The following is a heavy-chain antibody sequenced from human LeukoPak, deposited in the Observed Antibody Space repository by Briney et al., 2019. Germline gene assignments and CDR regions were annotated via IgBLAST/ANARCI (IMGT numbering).Heavy chain of an antibody. CDR3: ASLYYDSSGPTGDAFDI. Sequence: GGSLRLSRAASGFTFSSYSMNWVRQAPGKGLERVSSISSSSSYIYYADSEKGRFTISRDKAKNSLYLQMNSRRAEDTAVYYCASLYYDSSGPTGDAFDIWGQGTMVTVSS. V-gene: IGHV3-21*01. CDR2: ISSSSSYI. CDR1: GFTFSSYS. J-gene: IGHJ3*02. D-gene: IGHD3-22*01.